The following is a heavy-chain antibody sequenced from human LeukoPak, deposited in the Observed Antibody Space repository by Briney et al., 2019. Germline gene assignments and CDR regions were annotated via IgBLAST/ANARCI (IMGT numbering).Heavy chain of an antibody. CDR2: IYPGDSDT. Sequence: GEALKISCKGSGYSFTSYWIGWVRQMPGKGLEWMGIIYPGDSDTRYSPSFQGQVTISADKSISTAYLQWSSLKASDTAMYYCARHGREFYGGNFPLGRWGQGTLVTVSS. V-gene: IGHV5-51*01. CDR3: ARHGREFYGGNFPLGR. CDR1: GYSFTSYW. D-gene: IGHD4-23*01. J-gene: IGHJ4*02.